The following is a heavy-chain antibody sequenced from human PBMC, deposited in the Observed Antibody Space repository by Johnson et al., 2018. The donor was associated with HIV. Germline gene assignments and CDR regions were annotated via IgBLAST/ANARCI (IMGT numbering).Heavy chain of an antibody. J-gene: IGHJ3*02. CDR3: ARAIAAAGAFDI. CDR1: GFTVSSYY. CDR2: LFSGGTI. V-gene: IGHV3-66*01. D-gene: IGHD6-13*01. Sequence: VQLVESGGGLVQPGGSLRLSCAASGFTVSSYYMSWVRQAPGKGLEWVSVLFSGGTIYFADSVKGRFTISRDNSKNTLYLQMNSLRAGDTAVYYCARAIAAAGAFDIWGQGTMVTVSS.